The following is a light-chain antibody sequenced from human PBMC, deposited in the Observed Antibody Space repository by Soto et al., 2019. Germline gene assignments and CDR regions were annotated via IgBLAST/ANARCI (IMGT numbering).Light chain of an antibody. CDR2: T. J-gene: IGLJ3*02. V-gene: IGLV1-40*01. Sequence: QSVLTQPPSVSGAPGQSVTISCTGSSSNIGAGYPVHWYQRLPGTAPKLLVSTNRHSVVPARFSASKSVASASLAITGLQAEDEDEYYCQCSDTSMSSRWVFGGGTKLTVL. CDR3: QCSDTSMSSRWV. CDR1: SSNIGAGYP.